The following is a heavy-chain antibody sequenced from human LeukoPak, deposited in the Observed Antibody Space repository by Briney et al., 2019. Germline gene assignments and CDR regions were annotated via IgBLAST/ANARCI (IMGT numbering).Heavy chain of an antibody. CDR1: GFTFSSYG. D-gene: IGHD3-22*01. CDR3: ARKWLLRAFDI. CDR2: ISYDGSNK. Sequence: GGSLRLSCAASGFTFSSYGMHWVRQAPGKGLEWVAVISYDGSNKYYADSVKGRFTISRDNSKNTLYLQMNSLRAEDTAVYYCARKWLLRAFDIWGQGAMVTVSS. J-gene: IGHJ3*02. V-gene: IGHV3-30*03.